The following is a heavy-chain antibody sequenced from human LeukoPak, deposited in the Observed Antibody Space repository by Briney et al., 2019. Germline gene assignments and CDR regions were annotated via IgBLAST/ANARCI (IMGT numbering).Heavy chain of an antibody. J-gene: IGHJ4*02. CDR1: GGSISSYY. Sequence: SETLSLTCTVSGGSISSYYWSWIRQPPGKGLEWIGYIYYSGTTNYNPSLKSRVTISVDTSKNQFSLKLNSVTAADTAVYYCARLPLRSHFDYWGQGNLVTVSS. CDR3: ARLPLRSHFDY. V-gene: IGHV4-59*08. CDR2: IYYSGTT.